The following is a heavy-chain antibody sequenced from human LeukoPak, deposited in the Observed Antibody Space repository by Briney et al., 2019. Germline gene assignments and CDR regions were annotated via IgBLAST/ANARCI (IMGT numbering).Heavy chain of an antibody. CDR3: ARQMVRGVIKYFDY. Sequence: GSSVKVSCKASGGTFSSYAISWVRQAPGQGLAWMGRIIPILGIADYAQKFQGRVTITADKSTSTAYMELSSLRSEDTAVYYCARQMVRGVIKYFDYWGQGTLVTVSS. V-gene: IGHV1-69*04. D-gene: IGHD3-10*01. CDR2: IIPILGIA. CDR1: GGTFSSYA. J-gene: IGHJ4*02.